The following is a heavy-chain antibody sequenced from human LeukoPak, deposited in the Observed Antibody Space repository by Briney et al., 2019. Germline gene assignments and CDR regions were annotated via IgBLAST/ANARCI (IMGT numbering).Heavy chain of an antibody. CDR1: GFTFSSYG. CDR3: AKDRDSSGLDY. CDR2: ISYDGSNK. J-gene: IGHJ4*02. V-gene: IGHV3-30*18. Sequence: GGSLRVSCAASGFTFSSYGMHWVRQAPGKGLEWVAVISYDGSNKYYADSVKGRFTISRDNSKNTLYLQMNSLRAEDTAVYYCAKDRDSSGLDYWGQGTLVTVSS. D-gene: IGHD3-22*01.